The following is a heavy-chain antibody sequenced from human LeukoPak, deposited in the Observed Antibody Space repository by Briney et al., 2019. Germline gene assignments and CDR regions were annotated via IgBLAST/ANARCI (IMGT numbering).Heavy chain of an antibody. CDR3: ARGDRYSSSWPFDY. D-gene: IGHD6-13*01. CDR2: INHSGST. J-gene: IGHJ4*02. CDR1: GGSFSVYY. Sequence: SETLSLTCAVYGGSFSVYYWSWIRQPPGKGLEWIGEINHSGSTNYNPSLKSRVTISVDTSKNQFSLKLSSVTAADTAVYYCARGDRYSSSWPFDYWGQGTLVTVSS. V-gene: IGHV4-34*01.